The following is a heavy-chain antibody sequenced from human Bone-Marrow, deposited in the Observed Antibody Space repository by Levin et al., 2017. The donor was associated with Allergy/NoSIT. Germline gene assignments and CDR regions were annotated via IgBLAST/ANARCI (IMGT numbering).Heavy chain of an antibody. J-gene: IGHJ4*02. D-gene: IGHD3-22*01. Sequence: PGGSLRLSCAASGFIFSMYAMSWVRQAPGKGLEWVSSISGGSGGSTYYADSVKGRFTISRDNSKNTFFLQMNSLRAEDTAIYYCAKMEGKNLLSLRLWRASVYSFDHWGQGTLITVSS. CDR3: AKMEGKNLLSLRLWRASVYSFDH. CDR1: GFIFSMYA. CDR2: ISGGSGGST. V-gene: IGHV3-23*01.